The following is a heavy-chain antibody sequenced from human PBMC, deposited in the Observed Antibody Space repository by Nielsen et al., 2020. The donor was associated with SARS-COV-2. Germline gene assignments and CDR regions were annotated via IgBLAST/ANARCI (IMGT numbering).Heavy chain of an antibody. CDR2: INWNGGRT. J-gene: IGHJ4*02. D-gene: IGHD3-3*01. V-gene: IGHV3-20*04. CDR1: GFTFDDYG. Sequence: GESLKISCAASGFTFDDYGMSWVRQAPGKGLEWVSGINWNGGRTGYADSVKGRFTISRDNAKNSLYLQMNSLRAEDTAVYYCARDENDFWSGYYTRFPPRTYWGQGTLVTVSS. CDR3: ARDENDFWSGYYTRFPPRTY.